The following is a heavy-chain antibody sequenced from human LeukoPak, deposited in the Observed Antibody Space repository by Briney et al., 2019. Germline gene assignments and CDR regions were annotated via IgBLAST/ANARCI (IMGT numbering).Heavy chain of an antibody. CDR2: ISSRSNTI. J-gene: IGHJ5*02. CDR1: GFTFSSFG. Sequence: PGGSLRLSCAASGFTFSSFGMNWVRQAPGKGLEWVSYISSRSNTIYYGGSVKGRFAISRDNAKNSLFLQMNSLRAEDTAVYYCARDDHYDSSGYHPTSWGQGTLVTVSS. V-gene: IGHV3-48*01. CDR3: ARDDHYDSSGYHPTS. D-gene: IGHD3-22*01.